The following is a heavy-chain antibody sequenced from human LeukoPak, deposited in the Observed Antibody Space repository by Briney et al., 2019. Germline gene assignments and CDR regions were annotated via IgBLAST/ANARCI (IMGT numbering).Heavy chain of an antibody. D-gene: IGHD3-9*01. CDR1: VYTFTSYG. CDR3: ARDGAYFDWSLRGYYFDY. V-gene: IGHV1-18*01. Sequence: ASVKVSCKASVYTFTSYGISWVRQAPGQGLGWRGWMSAYNDNTNYAQKLQGRVTMTTDTSTSTAYMELRSLRPDDTAVYYCARDGAYFDWSLRGYYFDYWGQGTLVTVSS. CDR2: MSAYNDNT. J-gene: IGHJ4*02.